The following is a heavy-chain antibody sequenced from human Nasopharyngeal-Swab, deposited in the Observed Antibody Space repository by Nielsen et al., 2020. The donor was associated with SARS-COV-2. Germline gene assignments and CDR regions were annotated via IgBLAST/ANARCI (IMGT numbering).Heavy chain of an antibody. CDR2: LSGSGSAT. V-gene: IGHV3-23*01. J-gene: IGHJ2*01. D-gene: IGHD2-2*01. CDR1: GFTFSTYG. Sequence: GGSLSLSCAASGFTFSTYGMSWVRQAPGKGLEWVATLSGSGSATYSADSVRGRFIISRDSSKNTLYLQMNSLIGEDAAVYDCAHYARWIVWYFDLWGRGTLVTVSS. CDR3: AHYARWIVWYFDL.